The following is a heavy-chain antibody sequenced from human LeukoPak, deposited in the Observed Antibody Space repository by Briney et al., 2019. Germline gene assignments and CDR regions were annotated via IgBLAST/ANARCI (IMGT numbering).Heavy chain of an antibody. CDR3: ARDGSSSWYGGAFDI. V-gene: IGHV3-53*01. CDR2: IYSGGST. Sequence: GGSLRLSCAASGFTVSSNYMSWVRQAPGKGLEWVSVIYSGGSTYYADSVKGRFTISRDNSKNTLYLQMNSLRAEDTAVYYCARDGSSSWYGGAFDIWGQGTMVTVYS. D-gene: IGHD6-13*01. CDR1: GFTVSSNY. J-gene: IGHJ3*02.